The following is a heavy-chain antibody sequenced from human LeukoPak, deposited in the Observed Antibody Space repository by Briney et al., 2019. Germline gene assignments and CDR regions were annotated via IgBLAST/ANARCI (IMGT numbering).Heavy chain of an antibody. Sequence: SETLSLTCSVSGDSISNGVKYWSWIRQHPGRGLEWIGYIYHSGRSYYNPSLKSRITMSVDTSKNQFSLNLSSVTAADTAVYYCARDQVECTGGTCQSRVGFDFWGQGTLVTV. CDR2: IYHSGRS. CDR1: GDSISNGVKY. V-gene: IGHV4-31*03. D-gene: IGHD2-8*02. CDR3: ARDQVECTGGTCQSRVGFDF. J-gene: IGHJ4*02.